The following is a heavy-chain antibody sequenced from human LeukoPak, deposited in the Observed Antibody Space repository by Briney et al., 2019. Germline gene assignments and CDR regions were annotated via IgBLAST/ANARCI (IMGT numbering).Heavy chain of an antibody. Sequence: MTSETLSLTCTVSGGSISSYYWSWIRQPPGKGLEWIGYIYYSGSTNYNPSLKSRVTISVDTSKNQFSLKLSSVTAADTAVYYCARELVYYGSGLTWSWFDPWGQGTLVTVSS. V-gene: IGHV4-59*12. CDR2: IYYSGST. CDR1: GGSISSYY. CDR3: ARELVYYGSGLTWSWFDP. J-gene: IGHJ5*02. D-gene: IGHD3-10*01.